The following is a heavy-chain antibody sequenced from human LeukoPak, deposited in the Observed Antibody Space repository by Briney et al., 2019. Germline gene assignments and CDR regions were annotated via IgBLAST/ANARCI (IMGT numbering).Heavy chain of an antibody. D-gene: IGHD6-6*01. V-gene: IGHV3-48*02. CDR3: ARETPEYD. Sequence: GGSLRLSCAASGFTFSSYSMNWVRQAPGKGLEWVSYISSSSTIYYADSVKGRFTISRDNAKNSLYLQMNSLRDEDTAVYYCARETPEYDWGQGTLVTVSS. CDR1: GFTFSSYS. J-gene: IGHJ4*02. CDR2: ISSSSTI.